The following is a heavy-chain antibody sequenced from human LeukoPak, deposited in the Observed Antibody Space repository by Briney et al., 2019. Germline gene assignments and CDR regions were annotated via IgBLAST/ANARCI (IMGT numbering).Heavy chain of an antibody. CDR3: AKGWGAADY. Sequence: GGSLRLSCAASGFTFNSYGMSWVAQAPGKGLEWVSAISCSGGSSYFADSVKGRFTISRDNSKNTLYLQVNSLRAEYTSVYYCAKGWGAADYWGQGTLVTVSS. D-gene: IGHD3-16*01. CDR2: ISCSGGSS. J-gene: IGHJ4*02. CDR1: GFTFNSYG. V-gene: IGHV3-23*01.